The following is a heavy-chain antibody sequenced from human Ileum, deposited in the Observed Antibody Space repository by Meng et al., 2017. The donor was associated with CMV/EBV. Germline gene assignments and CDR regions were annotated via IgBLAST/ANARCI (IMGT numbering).Heavy chain of an antibody. CDR2: IIPIFVTP. V-gene: IGHV1-69*05. Sequence: CTASGGTFNTHSIGWVRPAPGQGLLWMGRIIPIFVTPNYAQEFQGRVTITTDESRTTAYMELSSLKSEDTAVYYCASGDGYNHNFDSWGQGTLVTVSS. CDR3: ASGDGYNHNFDS. D-gene: IGHD5-24*01. J-gene: IGHJ4*02. CDR1: GGTFNTHS.